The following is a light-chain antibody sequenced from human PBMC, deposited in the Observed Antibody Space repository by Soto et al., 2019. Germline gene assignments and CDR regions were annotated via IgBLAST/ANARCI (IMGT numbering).Light chain of an antibody. CDR2: GAS. CDR3: QQYHDGHPRK. Sequence: STVAPSVSPGGSAILSCRASQSVSSNLAWYQQKPGQAPRLLIYGASTRATGIPARFSGSGSGTEFTLTISSLQSEDFAIYYFQQYHDGHPRKFGQRSKVEIK. V-gene: IGKV3-15*01. CDR1: QSVSSN. J-gene: IGKJ1*01.